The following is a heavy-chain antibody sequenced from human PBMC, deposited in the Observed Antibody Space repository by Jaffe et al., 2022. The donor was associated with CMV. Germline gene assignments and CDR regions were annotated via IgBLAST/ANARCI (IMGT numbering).Heavy chain of an antibody. D-gene: IGHD6-13*01. Sequence: QVQLVQSGAEVKKPGASVKVSCKASGYTFTSYYMHWVRQAPGQGLEWMGIINPSGGSTSYAQKFQGRVTMTRDTSTSTVYMELSSLRSEDTAVYYCARSGGLSSSSWTDYYYYGMDVWGQGTTVTVSS. CDR3: ARSGGLSSSSWTDYYYYGMDV. J-gene: IGHJ6*02. V-gene: IGHV1-46*01. CDR1: GYTFTSYY. CDR2: INPSGGST.